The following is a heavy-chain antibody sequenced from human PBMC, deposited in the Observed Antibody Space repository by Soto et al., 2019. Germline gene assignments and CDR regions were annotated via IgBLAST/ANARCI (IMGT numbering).Heavy chain of an antibody. CDR2: MIAILGTA. CDR3: ARDISRVGGGGFWSCYQGMDV. J-gene: IGHJ6*02. Sequence: QLVQSGAGVNKPGSSVKVFCMDPRGTFSSYPISRVRQGPGQGCERMEGMIAILGTAKYAEKFQDRVTMTADECTSTAYMVLRILRCEETAVYYCARDISRVGGGGFWSCYQGMDVRGQGTTVTLS. V-gene: IGHV1-69*01. D-gene: IGHD3-3*01. CDR1: RGTFSSYP.